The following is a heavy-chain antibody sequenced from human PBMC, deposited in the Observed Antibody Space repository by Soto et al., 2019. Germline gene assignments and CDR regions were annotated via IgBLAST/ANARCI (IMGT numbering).Heavy chain of an antibody. CDR1: GGSISSGGYY. CDR2: IYYSGST. Sequence: QVQLQESGPGLVKPSQTLSLTCTVSGGSISSGGYYWSWIRQHPGKGLEWIGYIYYSGSTYYNPSLKSRVTIQVDPSKNPFSLTLRSVTAADTAVYYCARVTDMTTVTMVDYWGQGTLVTVSS. J-gene: IGHJ4*02. CDR3: ARVTDMTTVTMVDY. D-gene: IGHD4-17*01. V-gene: IGHV4-31*03.